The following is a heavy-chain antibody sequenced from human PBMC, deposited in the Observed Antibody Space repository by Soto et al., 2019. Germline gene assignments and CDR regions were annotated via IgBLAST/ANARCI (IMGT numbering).Heavy chain of an antibody. CDR1: TFNFTHYT. J-gene: IGHJ6*02. V-gene: IGHV3-21*01. CDR2: ISATNTYI. D-gene: IGHD2-15*01. CDR3: ARDCSGGSCYPGMDV. Sequence: EVQLVESGGGLVKPGGSLRLTCAGSTFNFTHYTLSWVRQAPGKGLEWVSSISATNTYIFYADSVKGRFTISRDNAKKSVSLQMSSLRAEDTALYYCARDCSGGSCYPGMDVWGQGTTVTVSS.